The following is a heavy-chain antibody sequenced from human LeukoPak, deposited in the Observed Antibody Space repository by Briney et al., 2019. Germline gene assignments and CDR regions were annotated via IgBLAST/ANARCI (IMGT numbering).Heavy chain of an antibody. Sequence: SSETLPLPCVVYGGSFSTYYWNWIRQPPGKGLEWIGEISHSGSTNYNPSLKSRVTISLDTYKNQFSLKLSSVTAADTAVYYCASGGLYYWFDPWGQGTLVTVSS. CDR2: ISHSGST. CDR1: GGSFSTYY. D-gene: IGHD2-21*01. CDR3: ASGGLYYWFDP. J-gene: IGHJ5*02. V-gene: IGHV4-34*01.